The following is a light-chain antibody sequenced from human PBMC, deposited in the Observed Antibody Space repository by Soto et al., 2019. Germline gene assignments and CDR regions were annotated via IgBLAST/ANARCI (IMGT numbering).Light chain of an antibody. CDR2: GAS. Sequence: EIVMTQSPATLSVSPGDIVTLSCWASQSISSNLAWYQQKRGQAPRILIYGASTSYTGIPARFSGSGSGTEFTLTISSLQSEDFAVYYCQQYNNWPRTFGHGTRVDIK. V-gene: IGKV3-15*01. J-gene: IGKJ1*01. CDR1: QSISSN. CDR3: QQYNNWPRT.